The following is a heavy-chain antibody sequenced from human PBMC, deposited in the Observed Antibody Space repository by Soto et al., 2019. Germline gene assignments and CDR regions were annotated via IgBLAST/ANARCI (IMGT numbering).Heavy chain of an antibody. J-gene: IGHJ4*02. Sequence: GASVEVSCKASGYTFAGCHRRWVRQAPGQGPEWMGWINPNSGGTNYAQKFQGWVTMTRDTYISTAYMELSRLRSDDTAVYYCARAGGMITFGGVIDPKPRSSFGYWGRGTRVAVAS. CDR2: INPNSGGT. D-gene: IGHD3-16*02. V-gene: IGHV1-2*04. CDR1: GYTFAGCH. CDR3: ARAGGMITFGGVIDPKPRSSFGY.